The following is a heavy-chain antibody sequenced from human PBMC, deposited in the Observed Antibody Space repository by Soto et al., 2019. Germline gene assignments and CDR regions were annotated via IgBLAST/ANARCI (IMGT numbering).Heavy chain of an antibody. CDR2: IYYSGST. V-gene: IGHV4-31*03. J-gene: IGHJ6*02. Sequence: SETLSLTCTVSGGSISSGGYYWSWIRQHPGKGLEWIGYIYYSGSTYYNPSLKSRVTISVDTSKNQSSLKLSSVTAADTAVYYCARGLSLGGDYYYYGMDVWGQGTTVTVSS. CDR3: ARGLSLGGDYYYYGMDV. CDR1: GGSISSGGYY. D-gene: IGHD2-21*01.